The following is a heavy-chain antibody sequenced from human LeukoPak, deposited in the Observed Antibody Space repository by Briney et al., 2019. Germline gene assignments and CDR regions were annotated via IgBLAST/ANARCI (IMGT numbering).Heavy chain of an antibody. V-gene: IGHV4-34*01. CDR3: ARGGRQQLAIDY. CDR1: GGSFSGYY. Sequence: SETLSLTCAVYGGSFSGYYWSWIRQPPGKGLEWIGEVNHSGSTNYNPSLKSRVTISVDTSKNQFSLKLSSVTAADTAVYYCARGGRQQLAIDYWGQGTLVTVSS. CDR2: VNHSGST. J-gene: IGHJ4*02. D-gene: IGHD6-13*01.